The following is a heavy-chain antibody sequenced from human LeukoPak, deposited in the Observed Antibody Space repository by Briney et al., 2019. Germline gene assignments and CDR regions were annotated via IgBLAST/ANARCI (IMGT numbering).Heavy chain of an antibody. Sequence: GGAVRLSCAASGFPFSSYAMHWVRQAPGKGLEWVSLISSSAGKSYYADSVKGRFTISRDNARNTLYLQMNTLRAEDTAVYYCAKGSRSGDDYWGQGTLVT. V-gene: IGHV3-23*01. CDR3: AKGSRSGDDY. J-gene: IGHJ4*02. CDR2: ISSSAGKS. CDR1: GFPFSSYA. D-gene: IGHD3-10*01.